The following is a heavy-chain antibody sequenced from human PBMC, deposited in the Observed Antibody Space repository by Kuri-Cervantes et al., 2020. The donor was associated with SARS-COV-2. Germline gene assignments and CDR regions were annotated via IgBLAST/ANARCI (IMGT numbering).Heavy chain of an antibody. CDR2: MNPNSGNT. CDR3: ARDPGEMATILVRDAFDI. CDR1: GYTFTSYD. J-gene: IGHJ3*02. D-gene: IGHD5-24*01. Sequence: ASVKVSCKASGYTFTSYDINWVRQVTGQGLEWMGWMNPNSGNTGYAQKFQGRVTMTRNTSISTAYMELSSLRSEDTAVYYCARDPGEMATILVRDAFDIWGQGKMVT. V-gene: IGHV1-8*01.